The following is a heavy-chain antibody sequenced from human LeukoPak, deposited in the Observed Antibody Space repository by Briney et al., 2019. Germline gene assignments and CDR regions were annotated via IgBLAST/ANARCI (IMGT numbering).Heavy chain of an antibody. CDR3: ARHRRYYDSSGYSPDY. D-gene: IGHD3-22*01. CDR1: GGSISSSSYY. V-gene: IGHV4-39*01. J-gene: IGHJ4*02. Sequence: SETLSLTCTVSGGSISSSSYYWGWIRQPPGKGLEWIGGIYYSGSTYYNPSLKSRVTISVDTSKNQFSLKLSSVTAADTAVYYCARHRRYYDSSGYSPDYWGQGTLVTVSS. CDR2: IYYSGST.